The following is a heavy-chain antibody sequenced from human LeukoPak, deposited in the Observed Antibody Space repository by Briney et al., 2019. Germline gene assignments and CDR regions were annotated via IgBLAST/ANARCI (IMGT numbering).Heavy chain of an antibody. CDR3: ARDSKSYDSSGSFDY. D-gene: IGHD3-22*01. CDR2: ISSSGSTI. CDR1: GFTFSDYY. Sequence: KSGGSLRLSCAASGFTFSDYYMSWIRQAPGKGLEWVSYISSSGSTIYYADSVKGRFTISRDNAKNSLYLQMNSLRAEDTAVYYCARDSKSYDSSGSFDYWGQGTLVTVSS. J-gene: IGHJ4*02. V-gene: IGHV3-11*01.